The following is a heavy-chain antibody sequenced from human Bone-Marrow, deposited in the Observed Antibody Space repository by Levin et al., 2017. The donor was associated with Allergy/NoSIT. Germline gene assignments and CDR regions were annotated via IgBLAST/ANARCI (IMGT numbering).Heavy chain of an antibody. CDR3: AKSGYCANTNCYYAFDI. V-gene: IGHV3-30*18. CDR1: GFTFSNYG. D-gene: IGHD2-2*03. Sequence: GESLKISCAASGFTFSNYGMHWVRQAPGKGLEWVAVISYDGSNEYYADSVKGRFTISRDNSKNTLYLQMNSLRAEDTAVYYCAKSGYCANTNCYYAFDIWGQGTMVTVSS. J-gene: IGHJ3*02. CDR2: ISYDGSNE.